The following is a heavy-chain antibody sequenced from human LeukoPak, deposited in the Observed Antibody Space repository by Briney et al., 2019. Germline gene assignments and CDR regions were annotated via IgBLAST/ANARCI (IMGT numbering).Heavy chain of an antibody. Sequence: WASVKVSCKASGGTFSSYAISWVRQAPGQGLEWMGGIIPIFGTANYAQKFQGRVTITADKSTSTAYMELSSLRSEDTAVYYCARYGAAAGINYMDVWGKGTTVTVSS. CDR1: GGTFSSYA. D-gene: IGHD6-13*01. CDR3: ARYGAAAGINYMDV. J-gene: IGHJ6*03. CDR2: IIPIFGTA. V-gene: IGHV1-69*06.